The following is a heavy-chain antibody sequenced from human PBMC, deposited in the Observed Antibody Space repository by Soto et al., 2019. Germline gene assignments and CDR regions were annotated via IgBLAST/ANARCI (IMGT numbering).Heavy chain of an antibody. CDR1: GFTFSNAW. CDR3: TTAVLWFGELFDY. V-gene: IGHV3-15*01. D-gene: IGHD3-10*01. Sequence: GGSLRLSCAASGFTFSNAWMSWVRQAPGKGLGWVGRIKSKTDGGTTDYAAPVKGRFTISRDDSKNTLYLQMNSLKTEDTAVYYCTTAVLWFGELFDYWGQGTLVTVSS. J-gene: IGHJ4*02. CDR2: IKSKTDGGTT.